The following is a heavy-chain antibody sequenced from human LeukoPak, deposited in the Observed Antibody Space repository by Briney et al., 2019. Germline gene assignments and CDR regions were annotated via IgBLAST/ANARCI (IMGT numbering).Heavy chain of an antibody. CDR2: ISGSGGST. J-gene: IGHJ5*02. D-gene: IGHD3-22*01. CDR3: ARDGSGYYANWFDP. V-gene: IGHV3-23*01. Sequence: GGSLRLPCAASGFTFSSYAMSWVRQAPGKGLEWVSAISGSGGSTYYADSVKGRFTISRDNSKNTLYLQMNSLRAEDTAVYYCARDGSGYYANWFDPWGQGTLVTVSS. CDR1: GFTFSSYA.